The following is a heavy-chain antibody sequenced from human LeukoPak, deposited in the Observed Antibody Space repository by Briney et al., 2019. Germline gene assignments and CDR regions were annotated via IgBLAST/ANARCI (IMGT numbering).Heavy chain of an antibody. D-gene: IGHD5-18*01. J-gene: IGHJ4*02. CDR3: ARDRSYGPDH. CDR1: GDSISGFY. Sequence: SETLSLTCTVSGDSISGFYWSWIRQPAGKGLEWIGRINTSGSTNYKPSLKSRVTMSVDTPKNQFSLKLSPVTAADTAVYYCARDRSYGPDHWGQGTLVTVSS. V-gene: IGHV4-4*07. CDR2: INTSGST.